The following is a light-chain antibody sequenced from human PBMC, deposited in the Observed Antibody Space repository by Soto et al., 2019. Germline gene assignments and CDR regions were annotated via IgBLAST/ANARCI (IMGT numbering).Light chain of an antibody. CDR2: DAS. V-gene: IGKV3-11*01. J-gene: IGKJ4*01. Sequence: EIVVTQSPATLSLSPGERATLSCRSSQSVSTYLAWYQKRSGQAPRLLIYDASNRATGIPARFSGSGSGTDFTLTISDLEPEDSTVYDCQQRGSWPLTFGVGTKVEIK. CDR1: QSVSTY. CDR3: QQRGSWPLT.